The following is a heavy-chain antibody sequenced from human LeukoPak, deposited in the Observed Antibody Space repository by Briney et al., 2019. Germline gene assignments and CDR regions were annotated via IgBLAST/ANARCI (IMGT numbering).Heavy chain of an antibody. V-gene: IGHV1-2*02. Sequence: GASVKVSCKASGYTFTGYYMHWVRQAPGQGLEWMGWINPNSGGTNYAQKFQGRVTMTRDTSISTAYMELSRLRSDDTAVYYCARVGGAYSYGSDYYYYYGMDVWGQGTTVTVSS. CDR1: GYTFTGYY. CDR3: ARVGGAYSYGSDYYYYYGMDV. J-gene: IGHJ6*02. D-gene: IGHD5-18*01. CDR2: INPNSGGT.